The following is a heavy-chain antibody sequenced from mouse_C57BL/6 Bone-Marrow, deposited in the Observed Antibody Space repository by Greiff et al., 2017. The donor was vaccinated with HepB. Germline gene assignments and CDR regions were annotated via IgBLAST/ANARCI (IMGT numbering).Heavy chain of an antibody. CDR2: INPGSGGT. J-gene: IGHJ2*01. D-gene: IGHD2-4*01. CDR3: AREPIYYDYVVFDY. Sequence: QVQLKESGAELVRPGTSVKVSCKASGYAFTNYLIEWVKQRPGQGLEWIGVINPGSGGTNYNEKFKGKATLTADKSSSTAYMQLSSLTSEDSAVYFCAREPIYYDYVVFDYWGQGTTLTVSS. CDR1: GYAFTNYL. V-gene: IGHV1-54*01.